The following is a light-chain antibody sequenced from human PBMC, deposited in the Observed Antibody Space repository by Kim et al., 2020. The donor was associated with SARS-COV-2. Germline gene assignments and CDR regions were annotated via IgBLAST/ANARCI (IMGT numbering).Light chain of an antibody. Sequence: LSPGERAPLSCRASQSVSTYLAWYQQKPGQAPRLLIYGPSIRASGIPDRFSGSGSGTDFTLTISRLEPEDFAVYYCQQYVSSPETFGQGTKVDIK. CDR2: GPS. CDR1: QSVSTY. J-gene: IGKJ1*01. V-gene: IGKV3-20*01. CDR3: QQYVSSPET.